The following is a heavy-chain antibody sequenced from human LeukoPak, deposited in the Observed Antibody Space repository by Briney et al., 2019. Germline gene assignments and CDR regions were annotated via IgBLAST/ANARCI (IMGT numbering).Heavy chain of an antibody. D-gene: IGHD6-13*01. CDR1: GFTFSDYY. J-gene: IGHJ4*02. CDR3: AKDILAAGLFFDY. CDR2: ISPSVGTV. Sequence: GGSLRLSCAASGFTFSDYYMGWIRQAPGKGLEWVSYISPSVGTVYYADSVKGRFTISRDNAKNSLYLQMNGLRAEDTALYFCAKDILAAGLFFDYWGQGTLATVSS. V-gene: IGHV3-11*01.